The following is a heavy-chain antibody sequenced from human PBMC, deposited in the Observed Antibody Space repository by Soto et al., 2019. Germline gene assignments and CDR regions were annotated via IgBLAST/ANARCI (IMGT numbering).Heavy chain of an antibody. CDR3: AKPLVVVAATNAFDI. CDR2: ISGSGGST. CDR1: GFTFSSYA. V-gene: IGHV3-23*01. J-gene: IGHJ3*02. Sequence: WGSLRLSCAASGFTFSSYAMSWVRQAPGKGREWVSAISGSGGSTYYADSVKGRFTISRDNSKNTLYLQMNSLRAADTAVYYCAKPLVVVAATNAFDIWGQGTMVTVSS. D-gene: IGHD2-15*01.